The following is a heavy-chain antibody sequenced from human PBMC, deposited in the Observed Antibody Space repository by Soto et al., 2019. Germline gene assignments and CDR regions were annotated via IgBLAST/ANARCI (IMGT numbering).Heavy chain of an antibody. V-gene: IGHV3-48*01. Sequence: PGGSLRLSCAASGFTFSSYSMNWVRQAPGKGLEWVSYISSSSSTIYYADSVKGRFTISRDNAKNSLYLQMNSLRAEDTAVYYCARDFPLPSTIFGVVKGYYYYYMDVWGKGTTVTVSS. CDR3: ARDFPLPSTIFGVVKGYYYYYMDV. D-gene: IGHD3-3*01. CDR1: GFTFSSYS. CDR2: ISSSSSTI. J-gene: IGHJ6*03.